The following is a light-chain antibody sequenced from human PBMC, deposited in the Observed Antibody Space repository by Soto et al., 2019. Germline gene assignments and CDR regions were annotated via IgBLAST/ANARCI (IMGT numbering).Light chain of an antibody. J-gene: IGKJ1*01. CDR2: AAS. Sequence: DIQLTQSPSFLSASVGDRVTITCRASQGISSYLAWYQQKPGKASKLLIYAASTLQSGVPSRFSGSGSGTEFTLTISSLQPEDFATYYCQQLNSYPPWTFGQGTKVEIK. V-gene: IGKV1-9*01. CDR3: QQLNSYPPWT. CDR1: QGISSY.